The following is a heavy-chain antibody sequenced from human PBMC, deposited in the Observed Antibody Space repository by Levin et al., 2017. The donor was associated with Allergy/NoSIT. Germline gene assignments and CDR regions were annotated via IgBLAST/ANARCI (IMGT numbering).Heavy chain of an antibody. CDR1: GGSISSGSYY. CDR3: ARAEVGSEH. D-gene: IGHD3-10*01. Sequence: SQTLSLTCKVSGGSISSGSYYWSWIRQPAAKGLEWIGRIYSSGSANYNPSLKSGVTISVDTSKNQFSLKLSSVTAADTAVYYCARAEVGSEHWGQGTLVTVSS. V-gene: IGHV4-61*02. J-gene: IGHJ4*02. CDR2: IYSSGSA.